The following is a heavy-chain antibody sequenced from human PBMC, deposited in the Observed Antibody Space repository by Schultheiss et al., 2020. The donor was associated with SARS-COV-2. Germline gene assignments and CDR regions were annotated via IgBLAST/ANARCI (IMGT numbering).Heavy chain of an antibody. D-gene: IGHD4-17*01. CDR3: ARDRDYGDYGVALFQH. CDR2: ISYDGSNK. Sequence: GESLKISCAASGFTFSSYGMHWVRQAPGKGLEWVAVISYDGSNKYYADSVKGRFTISRDNSKNTLYLQMNSLRAEDTAVYYCARDRDYGDYGVALFQHWGQGTVVTVSS. J-gene: IGHJ1*01. V-gene: IGHV3-30*03. CDR1: GFTFSSYG.